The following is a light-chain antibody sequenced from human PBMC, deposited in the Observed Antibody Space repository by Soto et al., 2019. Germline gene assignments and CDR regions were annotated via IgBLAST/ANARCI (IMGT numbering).Light chain of an antibody. Sequence: EIVLTQSPGTLSLSPGERATLSCRASQSVSRSFLVWYQQKPGQAPRLLIYGASSRATGIPDRFSGSGSGTDFTLTISRLDPEDFAVYYCQQYDSSPWTFGQGTKVEIK. CDR1: QSVSRSF. CDR2: GAS. V-gene: IGKV3-20*01. J-gene: IGKJ1*01. CDR3: QQYDSSPWT.